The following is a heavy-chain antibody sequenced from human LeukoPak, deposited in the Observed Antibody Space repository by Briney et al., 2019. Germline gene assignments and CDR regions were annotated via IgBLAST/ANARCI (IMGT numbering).Heavy chain of an antibody. Sequence: PGGSLRLSCEASGFTFGTFWMSWVRQAPGKGLEWVANIKQGGSEKNYVDSVKGRFTIARDDAKNSLYLQMNSLRAEDTAVYYCARGYRGRDSSVGFDHWGQGNLVTVSS. CDR2: IKQGGSEK. D-gene: IGHD3-16*01. V-gene: IGHV3-7*01. J-gene: IGHJ4*02. CDR3: ARGYRGRDSSVGFDH. CDR1: GFTFGTFW.